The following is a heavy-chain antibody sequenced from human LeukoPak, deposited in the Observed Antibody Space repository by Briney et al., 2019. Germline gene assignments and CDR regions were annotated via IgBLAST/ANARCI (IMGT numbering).Heavy chain of an antibody. Sequence: SETLSLTCTVSGGSISSYYWSWIRQPPGKGLEWIGSIYYSGSTYYNPSLKSRVTISVDTSKNQFSLKLSSVTAADTAVYYCARDYSSLPFDYWGQGTLVTVSS. CDR3: ARDYSSLPFDY. D-gene: IGHD6-19*01. J-gene: IGHJ4*02. CDR2: IYYSGST. CDR1: GGSISSYY. V-gene: IGHV4-39*07.